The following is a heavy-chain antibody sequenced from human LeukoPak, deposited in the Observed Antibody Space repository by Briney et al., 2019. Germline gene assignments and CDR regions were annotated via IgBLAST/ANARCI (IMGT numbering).Heavy chain of an antibody. CDR2: ISSGSSTI. V-gene: IGHV3-48*02. Sequence: GGSLRLSCAASGFTFSSYAMSWVRQAPGKGLEWVSHISSGSSTIYYADSVKGRFTVSRDNAKNSLFLQMNSLRDEDTAVYYCARDRGVTTRPRGYFDSWGQGTLVTVSA. CDR3: ARDRGVTTRPRGYFDS. D-gene: IGHD1-1*01. CDR1: GFTFSSYA. J-gene: IGHJ4*02.